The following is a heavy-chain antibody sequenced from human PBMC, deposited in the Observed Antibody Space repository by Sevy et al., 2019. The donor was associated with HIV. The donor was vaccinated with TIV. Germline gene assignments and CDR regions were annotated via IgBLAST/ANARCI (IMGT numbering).Heavy chain of an antibody. J-gene: IGHJ3*02. CDR2: ISYDGSNK. CDR3: ARDFSGGSYYRAPHAFDI. CDR1: GFTFSSYA. V-gene: IGHV3-30-3*01. Sequence: GGSLRLSCAASGFTFSSYAMHWVRQAPGKGLEWVAVISYDGSNKYYADSVKGRFTISRDNSKNTLYLQMNSLRAEDRAVYYCARDFSGGSYYRAPHAFDIWGQGTMVTVSS. D-gene: IGHD1-26*01.